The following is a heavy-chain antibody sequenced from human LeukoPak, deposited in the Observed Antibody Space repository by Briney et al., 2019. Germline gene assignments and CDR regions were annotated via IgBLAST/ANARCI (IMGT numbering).Heavy chain of an antibody. J-gene: IGHJ2*01. V-gene: IGHV3-7*01. CDR1: EFIINKHW. CDR3: ARNRYFDL. Sequence: GGSLRLSCAASEFIINKHWMSWLRQAPGKGLEWLANIKQDSSEKYYVDSVKGRFTISRDNDKNSLFLQMNSLRAEDTAVYYCARNRYFDLWGRGTLVTVSS. CDR2: IKQDSSEK.